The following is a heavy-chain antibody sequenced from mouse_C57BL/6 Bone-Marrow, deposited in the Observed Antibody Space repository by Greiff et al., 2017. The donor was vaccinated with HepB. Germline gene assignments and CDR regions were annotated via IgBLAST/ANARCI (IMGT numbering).Heavy chain of an antibody. CDR2: INSDGGST. Sequence: EVNVVESGGGLVQPGESLKLSCESNEYEFPSHDMSWVRKTPEKRLELVAAINSDGGSTYYPDTMERRFIISRDNTKKTLYLQMSSLRSEDTALYDCARPPDYYGSSSWFAYWGQGTLVTVSA. J-gene: IGHJ3*01. CDR3: ARPPDYYGSSSWFAY. D-gene: IGHD1-1*01. V-gene: IGHV5-2*01. CDR1: EYEFPSHD.